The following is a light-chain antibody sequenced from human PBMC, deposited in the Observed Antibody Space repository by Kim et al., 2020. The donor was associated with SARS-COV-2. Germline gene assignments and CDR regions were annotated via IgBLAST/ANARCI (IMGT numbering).Light chain of an antibody. J-gene: IGKJ1*01. V-gene: IGKV3-11*01. CDR1: QSISTY. CDR3: QQRNNWPPWT. CDR2: DSS. Sequence: EIVLTQSPATLSLSPGERATLSCRASQSISTYLAWYQQKPGQAPSLLIYDSSNRAPGIPARFTGSGSGTDFTLPISSLEPEDFAVYYCQQRNNWPPWTFGQGTKVDIK.